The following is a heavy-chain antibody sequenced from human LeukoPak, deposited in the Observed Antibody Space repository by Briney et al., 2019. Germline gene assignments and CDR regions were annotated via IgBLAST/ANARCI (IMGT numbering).Heavy chain of an antibody. V-gene: IGHV4-34*01. D-gene: IGHD4-23*01. CDR2: INHSGST. CDR1: GGSFSGYY. J-gene: IGHJ3*02. Sequence: SETLSLTCAVYGGSFSGYYWSWIRQPPGKGLEWIGEINHSGSTNYNPSLKSRVTILVDTSKNQFSLKLSSVTAADTAVYYCARGRYAGSPAPTDIWGQGTMVTVSS. CDR3: ARGRYAGSPAPTDI.